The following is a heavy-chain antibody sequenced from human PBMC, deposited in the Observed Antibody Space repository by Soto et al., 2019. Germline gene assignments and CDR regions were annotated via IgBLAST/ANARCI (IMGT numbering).Heavy chain of an antibody. V-gene: IGHV3-21*01. Sequence: GGSLRLSCAASGFTFSSYSMNWVRQAPGKGLEWVSSISSSSSYIYYADSVKGRFTISRDNAKNSLYLQMNSPRAEDTAVYYCARAQVKYYYGMDVWGQGTTVTVSS. D-gene: IGHD2-21*01. CDR2: ISSSSSYI. CDR1: GFTFSSYS. CDR3: ARAQVKYYYGMDV. J-gene: IGHJ6*02.